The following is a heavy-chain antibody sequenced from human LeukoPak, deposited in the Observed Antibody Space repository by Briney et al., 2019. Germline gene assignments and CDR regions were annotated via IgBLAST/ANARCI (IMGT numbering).Heavy chain of an antibody. D-gene: IGHD2-2*01. CDR3: ARMLGYCSSTSCYSNWFDP. CDR1: GGSFSGYY. Sequence: RPSETLSLTCAVYGGSFSGYYWSWIRQPPGKGLKWIGEINHSGSTNYNPSLKSRVTISVDTSKNQSSLKLSSVTAADTAVYYCARMLGYCSSTSCYSNWFDPWGQGTLVTVSS. V-gene: IGHV4-34*01. CDR2: INHSGST. J-gene: IGHJ5*02.